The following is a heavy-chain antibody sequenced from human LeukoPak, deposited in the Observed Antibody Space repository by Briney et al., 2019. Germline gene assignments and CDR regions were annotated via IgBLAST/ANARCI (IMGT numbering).Heavy chain of an antibody. CDR2: IYPGDSDT. D-gene: IGHD4-11*01. CDR3: ARNPTTVTTSPDY. J-gene: IGHJ4*02. CDR1: GYSFTSYW. V-gene: IGHV5-51*01. Sequence: GESLKVSCKGSGYSFTSYWIGWVRQMPGKGLEWMGIIYPGDSDTRYSPSFQGQVTISADKSISTAYLQWSSLKASDTAMYYCARNPTTVTTSPDYWGQGILVTVSS.